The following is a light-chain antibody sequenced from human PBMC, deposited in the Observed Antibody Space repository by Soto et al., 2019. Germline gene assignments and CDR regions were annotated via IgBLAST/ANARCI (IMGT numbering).Light chain of an antibody. V-gene: IGKV1-39*01. J-gene: IGKJ2*01. CDR2: AAS. CDR3: QQSYISPYT. CDR1: QSISVH. Sequence: DIQMTQSPSSLSASVGDTVTITCRASQSISVHLYWYQQKPGTVPKLLIYAASNLQSGVPSSFSGSGSETDFALTISSLQPEDFATYYCQQSYISPYTFGQGTKLQIK.